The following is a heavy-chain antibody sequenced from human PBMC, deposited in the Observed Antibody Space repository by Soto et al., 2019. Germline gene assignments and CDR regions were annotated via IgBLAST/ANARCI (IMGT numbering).Heavy chain of an antibody. D-gene: IGHD2-15*01. J-gene: IGHJ4*02. CDR3: ALVVVAATLLGPRMYYFDY. Sequence: QVQLVQSGAEVKKPGSSVKVSCKASGGTFSSYAISWVRQAPGQGLEWMGGIIPIFGTANYAQKFQGRVTISADESTSTAYMELSRLRAEETAVYYCALVVVAATLLGPRMYYFDYWGQGPLVTVSS. CDR1: GGTFSSYA. CDR2: IIPIFGTA. V-gene: IGHV1-69*12.